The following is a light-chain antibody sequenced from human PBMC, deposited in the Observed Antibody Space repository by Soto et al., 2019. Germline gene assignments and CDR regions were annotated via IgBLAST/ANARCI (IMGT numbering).Light chain of an antibody. CDR1: QSVSSD. CDR3: QQYNTWHPKMA. Sequence: VVTQSPATLSVFPGDTATLSGRASQSVSSDLAWYQQSPAQAPRLLIYGASPRATGIPARFRGSGSGTEFRLTISSLQSEDFATYYCQQYNTWHPKMAFGRGTKVEIK. V-gene: IGKV3-15*01. J-gene: IGKJ1*01. CDR2: GAS.